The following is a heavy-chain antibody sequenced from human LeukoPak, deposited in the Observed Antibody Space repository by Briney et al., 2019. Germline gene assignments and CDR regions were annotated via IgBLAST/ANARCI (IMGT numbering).Heavy chain of an antibody. CDR3: AKSTRAVMAMMDV. CDR2: ISSRSTYI. V-gene: IGHV3-21*01. CDR1: GFTFSSYS. Sequence: GGSLRLFCAASGFTFSSYSMNWVRQAPGKGLEEFSSISSRSTYISHADSVKRRHTISRDNAKNSRFLQMNSLRAEDTAVYFCAKSTRAVMAMMDVWGKGTTVTVSS. J-gene: IGHJ6*04. D-gene: IGHD3-16*01.